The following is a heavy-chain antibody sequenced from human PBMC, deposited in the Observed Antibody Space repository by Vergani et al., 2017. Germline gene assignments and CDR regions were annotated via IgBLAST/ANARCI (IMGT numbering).Heavy chain of an antibody. CDR3: ATDISIAAAGTFDY. V-gene: IGHV1-69-2*01. CDR1: GYTFTDYY. CDR2: FDPEDGET. D-gene: IGHD6-13*01. Sequence: EVQLVQSGAEVKKPGATVKISCKVSGYTFTDYYMHWVRQAPGKGLEWMGGFDPEDGETIYAQKFQGRVTMTEDTSTDTAYMELSSLRSEDTAVYYCATDISIAAAGTFDYWGQGTLVTVSS. J-gene: IGHJ4*02.